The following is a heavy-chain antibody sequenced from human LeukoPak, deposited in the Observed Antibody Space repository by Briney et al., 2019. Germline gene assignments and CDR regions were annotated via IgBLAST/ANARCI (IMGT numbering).Heavy chain of an antibody. CDR3: ARVDLSWSDSSGYYRDWFDP. Sequence: GASVKVSCKASGYTFTSYGTSWVRQAPGQGLEWMGWISAYNGNTNYAQQLQGRVTMTTDTSTSTAYMELRSLRSDDTAVYFCARVDLSWSDSSGYYRDWFDPWGQGTLVTVSS. CDR1: GYTFTSYG. V-gene: IGHV1-18*01. D-gene: IGHD3-22*01. CDR2: ISAYNGNT. J-gene: IGHJ5*02.